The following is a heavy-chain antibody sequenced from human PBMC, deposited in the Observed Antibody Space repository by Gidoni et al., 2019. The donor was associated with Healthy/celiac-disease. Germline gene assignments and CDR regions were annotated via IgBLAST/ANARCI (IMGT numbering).Heavy chain of an antibody. V-gene: IGHV4-39*01. J-gene: IGHJ4*02. CDR1: GGSISSSSYY. CDR3: AKTYYYDSSGYWPPGFDY. Sequence: QLQLQESGPGLVKPSETLSLTCTVSGGSISSSSYYWGWIRQPPGKGLEWIGSIYYSGSTYYNPSLKSRVTISVDTSKNQFSLKLSSVTAADTAVYYCAKTYYYDSSGYWPPGFDYWGQGTLVTVSS. CDR2: IYYSGST. D-gene: IGHD3-22*01.